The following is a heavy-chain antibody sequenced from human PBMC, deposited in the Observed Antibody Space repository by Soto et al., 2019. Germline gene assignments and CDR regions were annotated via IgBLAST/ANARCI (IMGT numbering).Heavy chain of an antibody. CDR2: FHNSGST. CDR1: GGSINSGDYY. Sequence: QVQLQESGPGLVKPSETLSLTCTVSGGSINSGDYYWSWIRQPPGKGLEWIGHFHNSGSTFYNPSLQGRVTLSVDASKNQLSLNLNSVTAADTAVYSCARDSSRWNYSVWGQGTLVTVSS. V-gene: IGHV4-61*08. J-gene: IGHJ4*02. D-gene: IGHD1-7*01. CDR3: ARDSSRWNYSV.